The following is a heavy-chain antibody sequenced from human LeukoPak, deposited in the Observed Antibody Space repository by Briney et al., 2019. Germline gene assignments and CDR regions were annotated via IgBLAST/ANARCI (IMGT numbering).Heavy chain of an antibody. D-gene: IGHD2-21*02. CDR3: ARGPLVVVTPTSAYYMDV. J-gene: IGHJ6*03. Sequence: SETLSLTCAVYGGSFSGYYWSWIRQPPGKGLEWIGEINHGGSTNYNPSLKSRVSISVDTSKNQFSLRLISVTAADTAVCYCARGPLVVVTPTSAYYMDVWGKGTTVTVSS. V-gene: IGHV4-34*01. CDR1: GGSFSGYY. CDR2: INHGGST.